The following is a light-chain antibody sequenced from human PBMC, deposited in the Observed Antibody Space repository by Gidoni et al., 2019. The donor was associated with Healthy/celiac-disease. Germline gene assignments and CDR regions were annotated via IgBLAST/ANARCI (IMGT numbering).Light chain of an antibody. J-gene: IGKJ2*01. CDR1: QSVLYSSNNKNY. Sequence: DIVMTQSPDSLAVSLGERATINCKSSQSVLYSSNNKNYLDWYQQKPGQPPKLLIYWASTRESGVPDLCSGSGSGTDFTLTISSLQAEDVAVYYCQQYYRTPYTFGQGTKLEIK. CDR2: WAS. V-gene: IGKV4-1*01. CDR3: QQYYRTPYT.